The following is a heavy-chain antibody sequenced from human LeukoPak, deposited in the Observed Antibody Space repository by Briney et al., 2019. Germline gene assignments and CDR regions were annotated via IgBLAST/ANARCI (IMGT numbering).Heavy chain of an antibody. CDR3: ARGSSSSWYQAYFDY. CDR1: GYTFTSYA. CDR2: INTNTGNP. J-gene: IGHJ4*02. D-gene: IGHD6-13*01. Sequence: ASVKVSCKASGYTFTSYAMNWVRQAPGQGLEWMGWINTNTGNPTYAQGFTGRFVFSLDTSVSTAYLQISSLKAEDTAVYCCARGSSSSWYQAYFDYWGQGTLVTVSS. V-gene: IGHV7-4-1*02.